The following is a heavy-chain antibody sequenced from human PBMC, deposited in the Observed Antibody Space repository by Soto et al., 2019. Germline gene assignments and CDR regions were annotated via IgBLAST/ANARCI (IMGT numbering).Heavy chain of an antibody. V-gene: IGHV3-66*01. CDR2: INSGGNT. D-gene: IGHD3-22*01. Sequence: EVQLVESGGGLVQPGGSLRLSCAASGFGVSNNYMSWVRQAPGKGLEWVSAINSGGNTYYADSVKGRFTISRDNSKNTVYLQMNSVGAEDTAVYYCARGGDSFGYGEHCYSGMEVWGQGTTVTVSS. CDR1: GFGVSNNY. CDR3: ARGGDSFGYGEHCYSGMEV. J-gene: IGHJ6*02.